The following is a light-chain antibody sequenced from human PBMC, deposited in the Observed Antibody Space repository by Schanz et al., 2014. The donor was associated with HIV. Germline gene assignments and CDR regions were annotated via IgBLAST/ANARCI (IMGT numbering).Light chain of an antibody. V-gene: IGLV1-44*01. J-gene: IGLJ3*02. CDR1: NSNIGSTP. Sequence: QSVLTQPPSASGTPGQRVTISCSGSNSNIGSTPVNWYQQLPGTAPRLLLYNDHFRPSGVPGLFSGSRSGTSASLAISGLQSEDEADYYCATWDDSLNGWVFGGGTKLTVL. CDR2: NDH. CDR3: ATWDDSLNGWV.